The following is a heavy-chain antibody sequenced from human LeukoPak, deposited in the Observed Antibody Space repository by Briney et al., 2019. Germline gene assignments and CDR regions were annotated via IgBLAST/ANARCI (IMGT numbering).Heavy chain of an antibody. CDR3: ARDGTTSELYDSWSGLFRGLDY. CDR1: GYTFNTYG. D-gene: IGHD3-3*01. J-gene: IGHJ4*02. CDR2: ISGYSGNT. V-gene: IGHV1-18*01. Sequence: ASVRVSCKASGYTFNTYGISWVRQAPGQGLEWMGWISGYSGNTNYAQNLQDRVTLTRDKSTSTVYMELRSLRSDDTAVYYCARDGTTSELYDSWSGLFRGLDYWGQGTLVTVSS.